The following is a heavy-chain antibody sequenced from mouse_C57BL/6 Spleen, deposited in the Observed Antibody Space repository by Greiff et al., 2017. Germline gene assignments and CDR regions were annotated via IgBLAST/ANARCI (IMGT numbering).Heavy chain of an antibody. CDR2: IDPSDSYT. CDR1: GYTFTSYW. Sequence: QVQLQQPGAELVMPGASVKLSCKASGYTFTSYWMHWVKQRPGQGLEWIGEIDPSDSYTNYNQKFKGKSTLTVDKSSSTAYMQLGSLTSEDSAVYYCARKNYGSPVLYYFDYWGQGTTLTVSS. D-gene: IGHD1-1*01. CDR3: ARKNYGSPVLYYFDY. J-gene: IGHJ2*01. V-gene: IGHV1-69*01.